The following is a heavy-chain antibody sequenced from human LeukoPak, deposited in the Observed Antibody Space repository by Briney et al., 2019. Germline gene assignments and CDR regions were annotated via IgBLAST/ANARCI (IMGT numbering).Heavy chain of an antibody. Sequence: GGSLRLSCAASGFTFSSYTMHWVRQAPGKGLEWVALISYDGSNKYYADSVKGRFTISRDNSKNTLYLQMNTLRAEDTAVFYCVKDQGVAFGYFDNWGQGTLATVSS. CDR1: GFTFSSYT. CDR2: ISYDGSNK. CDR3: VKDQGVAFGYFDN. J-gene: IGHJ4*02. D-gene: IGHD3-3*01. V-gene: IGHV3-30-3*01.